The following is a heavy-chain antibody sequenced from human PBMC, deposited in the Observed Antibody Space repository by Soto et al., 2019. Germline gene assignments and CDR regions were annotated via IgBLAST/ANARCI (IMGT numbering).Heavy chain of an antibody. CDR1: GYTFTSYD. Sequence: GASVKVSCKASGYTFTSYDINWVRQATGQGLEWMGWMNPNSGNTGYAQKFQGRVTMTRNTSISTAYMELSSLRSEDTAVYYCARGSPNYCSGGSCSGKDYWGQGTLVTVSS. D-gene: IGHD2-15*01. J-gene: IGHJ4*02. V-gene: IGHV1-8*01. CDR3: ARGSPNYCSGGSCSGKDY. CDR2: MNPNSGNT.